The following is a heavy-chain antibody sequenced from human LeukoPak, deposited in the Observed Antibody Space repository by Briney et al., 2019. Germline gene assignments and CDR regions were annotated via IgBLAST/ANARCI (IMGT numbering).Heavy chain of an antibody. CDR2: IFHSGIT. V-gene: IGHV4-59*01. J-gene: IGHJ4*02. CDR3: ARSSSGWYGLFDS. Sequence: SETLSLTCTVSGDSISSYYWSWIRQPPGKGLEWVGFIFHSGITNYNPSLKSRVTISVDTSTNQFSLKLNSVTAADTAVYYCARSSSGWYGLFDSWGQGTLVTVSS. CDR1: GDSISSYY. D-gene: IGHD6-19*01.